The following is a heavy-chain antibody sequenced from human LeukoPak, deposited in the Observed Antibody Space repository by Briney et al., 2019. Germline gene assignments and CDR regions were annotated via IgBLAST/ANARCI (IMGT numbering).Heavy chain of an antibody. V-gene: IGHV3-15*01. CDR3: AKAMGQQWPHAFDI. J-gene: IGHJ3*02. D-gene: IGHD6-19*01. CDR1: GFTFSNAW. Sequence: GGSLRLSCAASGFTFSNAWMSWVRQAPGKGLEWVGRIKSKTDGGTTDYAAPVKGRFTISRDDSKNTLYLQMNSLRAEDTAVYYCAKAMGQQWPHAFDIWGQGTMVTVSS. CDR2: IKSKTDGGTT.